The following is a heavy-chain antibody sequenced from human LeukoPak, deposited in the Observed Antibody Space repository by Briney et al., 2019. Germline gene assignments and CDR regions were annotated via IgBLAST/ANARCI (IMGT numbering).Heavy chain of an antibody. CDR3: AQLELGRAPNAFDI. CDR2: VDPEDGET. J-gene: IGHJ3*02. CDR1: GYTFTDYY. V-gene: IGHV1-69-2*01. D-gene: IGHD1-26*01. Sequence: ASVKISCRVSGYTFTDYYMHWVQQAPGKGLEWMGLVDPEDGETIYAEKFQGRVTITADTSTDTAYMELSSLRSEDTAVYYCAQLELGRAPNAFDIWGQGTMVTVSS.